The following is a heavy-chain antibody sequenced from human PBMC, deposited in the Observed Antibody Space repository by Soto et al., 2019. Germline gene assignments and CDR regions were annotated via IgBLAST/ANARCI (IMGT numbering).Heavy chain of an antibody. V-gene: IGHV3-7*05. J-gene: IGHJ4*02. CDR1: GFTLRSYW. CDR2: IKQDGSEK. CDR3: ARDRYFPN. D-gene: IGHD3-9*01. Sequence: EVQLVESGGGLVQPGGSLRLSCAASGFTLRSYWMSWVRQAPGKGLEWVANIKQDGSEKNYVDSVKGRFTISRDNAKNSLYLQMNSLRAEDTAVYYCARDRYFPNWGQGTLVTVSS.